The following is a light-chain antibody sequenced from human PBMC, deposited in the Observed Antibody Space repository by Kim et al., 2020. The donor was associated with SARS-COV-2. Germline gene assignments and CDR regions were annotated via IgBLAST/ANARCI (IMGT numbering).Light chain of an antibody. CDR1: QSFSSSY. J-gene: IGKJ2*01. Sequence: EIVLTQSPGTLSLSPGERATLSCRASQSFSSSYLAWYQQRPGQAPRLLIYGASSRATGIPDRFSGSGSGTDFTLTISRLEPEDFAVYYCQQYGSSPPYTFGRGTKLEI. CDR3: QQYGSSPPYT. CDR2: GAS. V-gene: IGKV3-20*01.